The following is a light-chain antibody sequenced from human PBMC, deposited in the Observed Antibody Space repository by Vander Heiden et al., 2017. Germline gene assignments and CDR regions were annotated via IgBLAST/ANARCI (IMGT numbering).Light chain of an antibody. V-gene: IGLV3-1*01. CDR1: ELTDKY. CDR3: QAGESSVVV. Sequence: SSSLTQPPSVSVSPGQPASITCSGDELTDKYACWYQHKAGQSPMLVIYQDKKRPAGIPERFSGSNSGNTATLTIRGTQAVDEDDYDWQAGESSVVVFGGGTKRTVL. CDR2: QDK. J-gene: IGLJ2*01.